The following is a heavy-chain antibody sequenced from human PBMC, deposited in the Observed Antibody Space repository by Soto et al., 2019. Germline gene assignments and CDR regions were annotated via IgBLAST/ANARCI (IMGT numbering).Heavy chain of an antibody. CDR2: ISGISGRT. CDR1: GFTFSSYG. Sequence: LRLSCVASGFTFSSYGMSWVRQAPGKGLEWVAGISGISGRTDYADSVKGRFTISRDNSNNILYLQLNSLRAEDTAIYYCAKQRKYRAYYYPMDVWGQGATVTVSS. V-gene: IGHV3-23*01. D-gene: IGHD5-18*01. CDR3: AKQRKYRAYYYPMDV. J-gene: IGHJ6*02.